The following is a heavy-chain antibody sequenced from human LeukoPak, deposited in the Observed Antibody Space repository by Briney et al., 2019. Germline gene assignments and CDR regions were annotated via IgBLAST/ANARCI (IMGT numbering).Heavy chain of an antibody. CDR3: ARDNGSGSYYNYYYYGMDV. V-gene: IGHV1-18*01. CDR1: GYTFTSYG. J-gene: IGHJ6*02. Sequence: ASVKVSCKASGYTFTSYGISWVRQAPGQGLEWMGWISAYNGNTNYAQKLQGRVTITTDTSTSTAYMELRSLRSDDTAVYYCARDNGSGSYYNYYYYGMDVWGQGTTVTVSS. D-gene: IGHD3-10*01. CDR2: ISAYNGNT.